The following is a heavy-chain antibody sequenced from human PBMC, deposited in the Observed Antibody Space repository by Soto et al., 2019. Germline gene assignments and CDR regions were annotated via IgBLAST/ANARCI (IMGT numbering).Heavy chain of an antibody. D-gene: IGHD1-26*01. CDR3: AKEMYSGSNVDY. CDR1: GFTFTNYA. V-gene: IGHV3-23*01. CDR2: ISGSGGNT. J-gene: IGHJ4*02. Sequence: GGSLRLSCAASGFTFTNYAMNWVRQAPGKGLEWVSAISGSGGNTYYADSVKGRLTISRDNSKNTLYLQMNSLRADDTAVYYCAKEMYSGSNVDYWCQGTLVTVSS.